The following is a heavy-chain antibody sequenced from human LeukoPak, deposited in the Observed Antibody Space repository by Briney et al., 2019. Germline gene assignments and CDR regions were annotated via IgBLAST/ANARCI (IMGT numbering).Heavy chain of an antibody. CDR1: GGSFSGYY. D-gene: IGHD5-12*01. V-gene: IGHV4-34*01. CDR3: ARGVATKY. CDR2: INHSGST. J-gene: IGHJ4*02. Sequence: SETLSLTCAVYGGSFSGYYWSWIRQPPGKGLEWIGEINHSGSTNYNPSLKSRVTISVDTSKNQFSLKLTSVTAADTAVYYCARGVATKYWGQGTLVIVSS.